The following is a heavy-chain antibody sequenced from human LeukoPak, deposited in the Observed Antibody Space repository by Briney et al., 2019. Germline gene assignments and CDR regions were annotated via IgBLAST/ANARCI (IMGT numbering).Heavy chain of an antibody. V-gene: IGHV4-4*07. CDR2: KSVSGHT. J-gene: IGHJ4*02. CDR1: GGSITDYY. D-gene: IGHD5-12*01. CDR3: ASFERLRLRGSDY. Sequence: PETLSLTCTISGGSITDYYWNWIRQSAGKGLEWIGRKSVSGHTNYNPSLKSRVTISVDKSKNQFSLDLGSVTAADTAVYFCASFERLRLRGSDYWGQGALVIVSS.